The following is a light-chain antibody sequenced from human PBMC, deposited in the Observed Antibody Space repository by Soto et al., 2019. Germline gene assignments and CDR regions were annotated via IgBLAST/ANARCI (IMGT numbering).Light chain of an antibody. CDR2: GAS. CDR3: QQYGRSPWT. CDR1: QSVNSNY. J-gene: IGKJ1*01. V-gene: IGKV3-20*01. Sequence: EIVLTQSPGTLSLSPGERVTLSCRASQSVNSNYLAWYQQKPGQPPSLLIYGASSRATGIPYRFSGSGSGTDFTLTISRLEPEDFAVYYCQQYGRSPWTFGQGTKVEIK.